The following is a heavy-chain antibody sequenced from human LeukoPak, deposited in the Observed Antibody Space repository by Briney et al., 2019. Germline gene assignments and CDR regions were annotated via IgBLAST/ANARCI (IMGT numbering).Heavy chain of an antibody. J-gene: IGHJ5*02. V-gene: IGHV4-34*01. Sequence: SETLSLTCAVYGGSFSGYCWSWIRQPPGKGLEWIGEINHSGSTNYNPSLKSRVTISVDTSKNQFSLKLSSVTAADTAVYYCARLEYYDFWSGSKFGNWFDPWGQGTLVTVSS. CDR1: GGSFSGYC. D-gene: IGHD3-3*01. CDR3: ARLEYYDFWSGSKFGNWFDP. CDR2: INHSGST.